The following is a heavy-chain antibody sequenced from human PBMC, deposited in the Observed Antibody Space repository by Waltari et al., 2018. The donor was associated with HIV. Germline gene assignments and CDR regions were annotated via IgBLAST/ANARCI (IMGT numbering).Heavy chain of an antibody. V-gene: IGHV4-34*02. Sequence: QWGAGLLKTSDTLSLTCAVYGGSFSGYFWTWIRQSPGKGLEWIGEVDLGGKSNNNPALNSRVMLASDKSKNQVSLKVTSVTAADTGMYYCARAGRRHGDHWEYYRDCWGRGTRVFVSP. CDR1: GGSFSGYF. CDR3: ARAGRRHGDHWEYYRDC. CDR2: VDLGGKS. D-gene: IGHD4-17*01. J-gene: IGHJ1*01.